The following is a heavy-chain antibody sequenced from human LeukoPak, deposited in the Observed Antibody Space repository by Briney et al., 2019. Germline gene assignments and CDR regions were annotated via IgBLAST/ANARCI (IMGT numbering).Heavy chain of an antibody. CDR1: EFSFSSYW. V-gene: IGHV3-7*01. CDR2: IKPDGSEN. D-gene: IGHD3-10*01. Sequence: GGSLRLSCAATEFSFSSYWMAWVRQAPGKGLEWVANIKPDGSENEYVDSVKGRFRVSRDNAKKSLYLEMNSLRAEDTAVYYCARWRGEKSKLDYWGQGTLVTVSS. J-gene: IGHJ4*02. CDR3: ARWRGEKSKLDY.